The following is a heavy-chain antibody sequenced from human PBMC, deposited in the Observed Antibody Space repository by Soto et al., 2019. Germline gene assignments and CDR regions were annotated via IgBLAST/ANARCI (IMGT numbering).Heavy chain of an antibody. V-gene: IGHV3-15*07. CDR2: IKSKTDVVTT. Sequence: EVQLVESGGGLVKPGGSLRLSCAASGFTFTNAWINWFRQAPGKGLEWVGRIKSKTDVVTTDYAEPVKGKSAISRDDSNNMVYLQMNSLKIEDTSVYYCTTDSYSTIIIVRFDYWGHGTLVTVSS. CDR3: TTDSYSTIIIVRFDY. D-gene: IGHD3-22*01. J-gene: IGHJ4*01. CDR1: GFTFTNAW.